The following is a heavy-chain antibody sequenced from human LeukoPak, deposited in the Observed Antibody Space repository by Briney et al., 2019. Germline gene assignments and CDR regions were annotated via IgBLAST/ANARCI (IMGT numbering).Heavy chain of an antibody. CDR2: MNPNSGNT. V-gene: IGHV1-8*01. J-gene: IGHJ4*02. CDR1: GYTFTSYD. D-gene: IGHD5-24*01. Sequence: ASVKVSCKASGYTFTSYDINWVRQATGQGLEWMGWMNPNSGNTGYARKFQGRVTMTRNTSISTAYMELSSLRSEDTAVYYCARGGGKDGYNFYWGQGTLVTVSS. CDR3: ARGGGKDGYNFY.